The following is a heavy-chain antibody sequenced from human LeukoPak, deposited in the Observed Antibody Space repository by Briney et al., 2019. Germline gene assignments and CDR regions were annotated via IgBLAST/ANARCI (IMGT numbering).Heavy chain of an antibody. V-gene: IGHV1-18*01. CDR1: GYTFTSYG. CDR2: ISAYNGNT. CDR3: ARDLAPDY. J-gene: IGHJ4*02. Sequence: ASVKVSCKASGYTFTSYGISWVRQAPGQGLEWMGWISAYNGNTNHAQKFQGRVSMTADTSTSTAYMELRSLRSDDTAVYYCARDLAPDYWGQGTLVTVSS.